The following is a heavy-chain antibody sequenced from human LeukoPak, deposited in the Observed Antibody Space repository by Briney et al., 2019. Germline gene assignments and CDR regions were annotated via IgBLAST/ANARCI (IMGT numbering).Heavy chain of an antibody. CDR1: GYSFTSHY. Sequence: ASVKVSCKASGYSFTSHYMHWVRQAPGQGLEWLGLINPSGSSTLYAQKLQGRVTMTTDTSTSTAYMELRSLRSDDTAVYYCARGDYFDYWGQGTLVTVSS. V-gene: IGHV1-46*01. CDR2: INPSGSST. CDR3: ARGDYFDY. J-gene: IGHJ4*02.